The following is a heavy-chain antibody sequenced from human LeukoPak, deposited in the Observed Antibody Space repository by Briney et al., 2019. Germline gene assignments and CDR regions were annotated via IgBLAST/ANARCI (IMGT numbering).Heavy chain of an antibody. V-gene: IGHV3-23*01. CDR1: GFTFSSYG. D-gene: IGHD2/OR15-2a*01. CDR3: AKHRPSFYGAFDI. CDR2: ISGSGGST. Sequence: GGTLRLSCAASGFTFSSYGMSWVRQAPGKGLEWVSGISGSGGSTYYADSVKGRFTISRDNSKNTLYLQMNSLRAEDTAVYYCAKHRPSFYGAFDIWGQGTMVTVSS. J-gene: IGHJ3*02.